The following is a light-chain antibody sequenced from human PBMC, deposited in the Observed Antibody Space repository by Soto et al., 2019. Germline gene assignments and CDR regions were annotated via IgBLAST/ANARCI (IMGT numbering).Light chain of an antibody. CDR2: DAS. J-gene: IGKJ5*01. Sequence: IVFAQSPATLSFSPWERATLSYRASQSVSNYLACYQQKPGQPPRLLLYDASTRATGIPARFSGSGSGTEFTLTISSLQSEDFALYYCQQYNNWPPITFGQGTKLDIK. CDR1: QSVSNY. CDR3: QQYNNWPPIT. V-gene: IGKV3D-15*01.